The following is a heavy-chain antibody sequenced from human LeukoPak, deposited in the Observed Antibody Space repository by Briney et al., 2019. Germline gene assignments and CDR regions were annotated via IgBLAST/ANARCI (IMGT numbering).Heavy chain of an antibody. CDR2: IWYDGSNK. J-gene: IGHJ6*02. CDR1: GFTFSSYG. Sequence: GGSLRLSCAASGFTFSSYGMHWVRQAPGKGLEWVAVIWYDGSNKYYADSVKGRFTISRDNSKNTLYLQMNSLRAEDTAVYYCARDVLVVVAATSDSYGMDVWGQGTRSPSP. CDR3: ARDVLVVVAATSDSYGMDV. D-gene: IGHD2-15*01. V-gene: IGHV3-33*01.